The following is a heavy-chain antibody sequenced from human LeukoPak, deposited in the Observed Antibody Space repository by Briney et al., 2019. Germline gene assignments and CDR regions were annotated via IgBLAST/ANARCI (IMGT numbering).Heavy chain of an antibody. J-gene: IGHJ4*02. CDR2: IIPIFGTA. CDR3: ARPGVKMATDFDYYFDY. D-gene: IGHD5-24*01. CDR1: GGTFSSYA. V-gene: IGHV1-69*13. Sequence: SVKVSCKASGGTFSSYAISWVRQAPGQGLEWMGGIIPIFGTANYAQKFQGRVTITADESTSTAYMELSSLRSEDTAVYYCARPGVKMATDFDYYFDYWGQGTLVTVSS.